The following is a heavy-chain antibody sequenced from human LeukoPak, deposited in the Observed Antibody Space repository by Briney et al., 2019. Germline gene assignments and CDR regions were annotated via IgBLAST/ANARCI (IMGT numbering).Heavy chain of an antibody. CDR2: ISGSGSGT. CDR3: ARVWQDYSGVDY. J-gene: IGHJ4*02. Sequence: PGGSLRLSCAASGFTFSNYAMTWVRQAPGKGLEWVSSISGSGSGTYYADSVKGRFAISRDNAKSSLYLQMNSLRDEDTAVYYCARVWQDYSGVDYWGQGTLVTVSS. V-gene: IGHV3-23*01. D-gene: IGHD2-21*01. CDR1: GFTFSNYA.